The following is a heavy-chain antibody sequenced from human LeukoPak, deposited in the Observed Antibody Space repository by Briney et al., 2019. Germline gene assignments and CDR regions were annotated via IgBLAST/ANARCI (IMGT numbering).Heavy chain of an antibody. J-gene: IGHJ5*02. CDR1: GYSSANFW. CDR3: ARSSCSGGSCYSTNWFDP. D-gene: IGHD2-15*01. CDR2: IYPGDSDT. V-gene: IGHV5-51*01. Sequence: GESLKISCKGSGYSSANFWIGWVRQMPGKGLEWMGIIYPGDSDTRYSPSFQGQVTISADKSISTAYLQWSSLKASDTAMYYCARSSCSGGSCYSTNWFDPWGQGTLVTVSS.